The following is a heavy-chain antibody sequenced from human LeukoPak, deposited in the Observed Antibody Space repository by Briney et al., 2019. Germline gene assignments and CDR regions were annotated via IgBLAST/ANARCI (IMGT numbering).Heavy chain of an antibody. Sequence: PGGSLRLSCAASGFTFDDYAMHWVRQAPGKGLEWVSGISGSGASTYYADSVKGRFTISRDNSKNTLYLQMNSLRAGDTTVYYCAKAMGATLFDYWGQGTLVTVSS. CDR1: GFTFDDYA. CDR2: ISGSGAST. D-gene: IGHD1-26*01. J-gene: IGHJ4*02. V-gene: IGHV3-23*01. CDR3: AKAMGATLFDY.